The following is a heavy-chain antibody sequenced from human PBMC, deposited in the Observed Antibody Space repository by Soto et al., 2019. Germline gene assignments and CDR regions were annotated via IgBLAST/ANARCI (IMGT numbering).Heavy chain of an antibody. V-gene: IGHV4-30-2*01. D-gene: IGHD3-22*01. CDR3: ARARGDYYDSSGYFFDY. J-gene: IGHJ4*02. CDR1: GGSISSGGYS. Sequence: SETLSLTCAVSGGSISSGGYSWSWIRQPPGKGLEWIGYIYHSGSTYYNPSLKSRVTISVDRSKNQFSLKLSSVTAADTAVYYCARARGDYYDSSGYFFDYWGQGTLVTVS. CDR2: IYHSGST.